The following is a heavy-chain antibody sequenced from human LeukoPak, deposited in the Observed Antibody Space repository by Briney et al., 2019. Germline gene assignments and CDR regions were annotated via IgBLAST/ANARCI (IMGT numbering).Heavy chain of an antibody. J-gene: IGHJ4*02. CDR3: ARRIAAAGMYY. V-gene: IGHV4-34*01. CDR2: INHSGST. D-gene: IGHD6-13*01. Sequence: SETLSLTSAVYGVSFSGYYWSWLRPPPGKGLEWIGEINHSGSTNNNPSLKSRVTISVDTSKNQFSLKLSSVTAADTAVYYCARRIAAAGMYYRGQGTLVTVSS. CDR1: GVSFSGYY.